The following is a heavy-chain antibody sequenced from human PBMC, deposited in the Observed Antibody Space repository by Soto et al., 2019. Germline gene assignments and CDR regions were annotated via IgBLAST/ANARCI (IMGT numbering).Heavy chain of an antibody. CDR2: ISGSGGST. CDR3: AKDHCGGRCYKGGWFDP. J-gene: IGHJ5*02. D-gene: IGHD2-21*02. Sequence: GWSLRLSCAASGFTFSSYAMSWVRQAPGKGLEWVSAISGSGGSTYYADSVKGRFTISRDNSKNTLYLQMNSLRAEDTAVYYCAKDHCGGRCYKGGWFDPWGQGT. V-gene: IGHV3-23*01. CDR1: GFTFSSYA.